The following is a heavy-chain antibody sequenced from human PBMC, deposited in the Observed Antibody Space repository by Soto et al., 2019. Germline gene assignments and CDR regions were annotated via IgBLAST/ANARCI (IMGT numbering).Heavy chain of an antibody. J-gene: IGHJ4*02. D-gene: IGHD2-8*01. Sequence: PGGSLRLSCAASGFSFSIYAVSWVRQAPGKGLEWVSGISGSGDTTIYADSVKGRFTISRDNSKSTVYLQMNSLRAEDTAVYYCAKGTLGYCTNGVCYTWDYWGQGTLVTVSS. CDR3: AKGTLGYCTNGVCYTWDY. CDR1: GFSFSIYA. CDR2: ISGSGDTT. V-gene: IGHV3-23*01.